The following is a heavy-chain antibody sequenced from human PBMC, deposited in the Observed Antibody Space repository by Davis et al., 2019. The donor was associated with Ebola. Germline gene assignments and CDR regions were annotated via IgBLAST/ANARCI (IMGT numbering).Heavy chain of an antibody. V-gene: IGHV3-48*02. CDR2: ISSGSITI. CDR3: ARGPYGDYVGY. Sequence: GGSLRLSCAASGFTFSTYSMNWVRQAPGKGLEWVSYISSGSITIYYADSVKGRFTISRDNAKNSLHLQLNSLRDEDTAVYYCARGPYGDYVGYWGQGTLVTVSS. J-gene: IGHJ4*02. CDR1: GFTFSTYS. D-gene: IGHD4-17*01.